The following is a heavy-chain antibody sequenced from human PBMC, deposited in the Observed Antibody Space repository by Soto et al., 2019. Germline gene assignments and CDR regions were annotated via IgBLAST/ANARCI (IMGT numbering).Heavy chain of an antibody. CDR2: VSGTGGTT. CDR3: AKGVDIVVVPDYFGMDV. D-gene: IGHD2-21*01. Sequence: PGGSLRLSCAASGFSFRDYAMTWVRQVPGMGLEWVSGVSGTGGTTYYSESVTGRFTISRDNSRNTLYLQMNSLRGEDSALYFCAKGVDIVVVPDYFGMDVWGQGTTVTVSS. V-gene: IGHV3-23*01. J-gene: IGHJ6*02. CDR1: GFSFRDYA.